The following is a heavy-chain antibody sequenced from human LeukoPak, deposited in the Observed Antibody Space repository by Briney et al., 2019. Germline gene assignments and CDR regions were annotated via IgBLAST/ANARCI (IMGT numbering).Heavy chain of an antibody. Sequence: PSETLSLTCTVSGGSISSSSYYWGWIRQPPGKGLEWIGYIYYSGSTNYNPSLKSRVTISVDTSKNQFSLKLSSVTAADTAVYYCARAGRGYCSGGSCYWFDPWGQGTLVTVSS. CDR2: IYYSGST. J-gene: IGHJ5*02. CDR3: ARAGRGYCSGGSCYWFDP. CDR1: GGSISSSSYY. D-gene: IGHD2-15*01. V-gene: IGHV4-61*05.